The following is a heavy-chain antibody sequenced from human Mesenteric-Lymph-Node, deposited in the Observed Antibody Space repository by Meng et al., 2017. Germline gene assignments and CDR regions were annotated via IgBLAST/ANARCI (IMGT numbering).Heavy chain of an antibody. CDR1: GGSFSDYY. CDR3: ARGGYCSSTSCPRPLY. J-gene: IGHJ4*02. D-gene: IGHD2-2*01. Sequence: QVQLQQWGTGLLKPSETLSLTCDVYGGSFSDYYWSWIRQSPGKGLEWIGEITNRGSANYNPSLKSRVTISVDTSKNQLSLKLSSVTAADTAVYYCARGGYCSSTSCPRPLYWGQGTLVTVSS. CDR2: ITNRGSA. V-gene: IGHV4-34*01.